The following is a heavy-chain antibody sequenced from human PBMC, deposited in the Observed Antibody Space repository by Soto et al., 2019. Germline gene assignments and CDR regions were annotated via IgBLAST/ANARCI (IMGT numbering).Heavy chain of an antibody. D-gene: IGHD2-8*01. V-gene: IGHV3-30*04. Sequence: QVQLLESGGGVAQPGRSLRLSCAASGFSFSQHAMHWVRQAPGKGLEWVAVMSFDGTYKHYADSVRGRFTITRDNSKNTLFLQLDSLRPADTGAYYCARGLTNSNGGMHIWGQGTTVSVSS. CDR1: GFSFSQHA. CDR3: ARGLTNSNGGMHI. J-gene: IGHJ6*02. CDR2: MSFDGTYK.